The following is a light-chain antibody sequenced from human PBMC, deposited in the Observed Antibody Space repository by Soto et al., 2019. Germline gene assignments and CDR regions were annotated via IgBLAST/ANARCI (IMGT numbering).Light chain of an antibody. CDR1: QSVSSY. V-gene: IGKV3-11*01. CDR2: DAS. CDR3: QQSRNSPFT. Sequence: EIVLTQSPATLSLSPGERATLSCRASQSVSSYLAWYQQKPGQAPRLLIYDASDMATGIPARFSGSGSVTDFALTISSLESEDVAVYYWQQSRNSPFTFGPGTKVDIK. J-gene: IGKJ3*01.